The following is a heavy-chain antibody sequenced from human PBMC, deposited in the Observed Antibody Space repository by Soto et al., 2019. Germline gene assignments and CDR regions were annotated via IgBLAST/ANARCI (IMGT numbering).Heavy chain of an antibody. V-gene: IGHV1-18*01. CDR1: GYTFTSYG. CDR2: VSGDYDNT. CDR3: ARDASSGYFDSSDYPTGFDY. J-gene: IGHJ4*02. D-gene: IGHD3-22*01. Sequence: QIQLVQSGAEVKKPGASVKISCKASGYTFTSYGFSWVRQAPGQGLEWMGWVSGDYDNTHYAQRFQGRVTMTTDTSTSAAYMELRSLRSDDTAVYFCARDASSGYFDSSDYPTGFDYWGQGTLVTVSS.